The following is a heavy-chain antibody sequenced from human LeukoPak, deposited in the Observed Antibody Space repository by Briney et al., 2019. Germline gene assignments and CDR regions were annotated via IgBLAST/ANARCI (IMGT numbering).Heavy chain of an antibody. Sequence: PGGSLRLSCVASGFTFDDYDMSWVRQAPGKGLEWVSGINWNGGSTGYADSVKGRFTISRDNAKNSLYLQMNSLRAEDTALYYCARVVTMVRGVPYYFDYWGQGTLVTVSS. J-gene: IGHJ4*02. D-gene: IGHD3-10*01. V-gene: IGHV3-20*04. CDR2: INWNGGST. CDR3: ARVVTMVRGVPYYFDY. CDR1: GFTFDDYD.